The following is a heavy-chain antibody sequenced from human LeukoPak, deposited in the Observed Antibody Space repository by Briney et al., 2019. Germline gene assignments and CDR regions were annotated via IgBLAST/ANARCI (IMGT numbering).Heavy chain of an antibody. D-gene: IGHD6-19*01. Sequence: TGGSLRLSCAASGFTFSSYWMHWVRQAPGKGLVWVSRINSDGSSTSYADSVKGRFTISRDNAKNTLYLQMNSLRAEDTAVYYCARVTLVSVAAFDYWGQGTLVTVSS. J-gene: IGHJ4*02. CDR3: ARVTLVSVAAFDY. V-gene: IGHV3-74*01. CDR2: INSDGSST. CDR1: GFTFSSYW.